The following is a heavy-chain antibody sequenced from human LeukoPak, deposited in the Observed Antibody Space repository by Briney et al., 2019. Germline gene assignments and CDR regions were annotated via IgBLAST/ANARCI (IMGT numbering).Heavy chain of an antibody. J-gene: IGHJ4*02. V-gene: IGHV6-1*01. CDR2: TYYTSKWYN. Sequence: EWLGRTYYTSKWYNDYAVSVQSRITINPHTSKNQFSLQLNSVTPEDTAVYYCARDLDGFEYWGQGTLVTVSS. CDR3: ARDLDGFEY.